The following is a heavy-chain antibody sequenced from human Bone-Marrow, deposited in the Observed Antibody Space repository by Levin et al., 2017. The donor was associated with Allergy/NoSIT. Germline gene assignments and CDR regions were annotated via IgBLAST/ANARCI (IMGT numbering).Heavy chain of an antibody. J-gene: IGHJ2*01. D-gene: IGHD3-3*01. CDR2: IKSKIEGGTT. CDR3: TSGGGDLEWIWYVDV. V-gene: IGHV3-15*01. CDR1: GFTFANAW. Sequence: PSETLSLTCAASGFTFANAWMTWVRQTPGKGLEWVGRIKSKIEGGTTDFAAPVKGRFPISRDDAKDTLYPALNSLTSEDTDVYYCTSGGGDLEWIWYVDVWGRGALVTVSS.